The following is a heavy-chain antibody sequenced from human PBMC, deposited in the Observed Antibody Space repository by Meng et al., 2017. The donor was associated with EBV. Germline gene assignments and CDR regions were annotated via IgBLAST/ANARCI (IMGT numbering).Heavy chain of an antibody. CDR2: TYYRSKWYN. CDR3: ARGYSYGSDAFNI. J-gene: IGHJ3*02. V-gene: IGHV6-1*01. Sequence: QLQQTAPGLVKTSQTLSLLCALSGDSVSSDSAAWNWIRQSPSRGLEWLGRTYYRSKWYNDYAVSVKSRITINPDTSKNQFSLQLNSVTPEDTAVYYCARGYSYGSDAFNIWGQGTVVTVSS. D-gene: IGHD5-18*01. CDR1: GDSVSSDSAA.